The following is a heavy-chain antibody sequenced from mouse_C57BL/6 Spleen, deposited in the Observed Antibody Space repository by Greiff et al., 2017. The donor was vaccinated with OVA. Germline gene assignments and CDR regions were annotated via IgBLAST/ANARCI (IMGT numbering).Heavy chain of an antibody. CDR3: ARNYGSSYSYYYAMDY. Sequence: QVQLKQPGAELVKPGASVKLSCKASGYTFTSYWMHWVKQRPGRGLEWIGRIDPNSGGTKYNEKFKSKATLTVDKPSSTAYMQLSSLTSEDSAVYYCARNYGSSYSYYYAMDYWGQGTSVTVSS. V-gene: IGHV1-72*01. J-gene: IGHJ4*01. CDR1: GYTFTSYW. CDR2: IDPNSGGT. D-gene: IGHD1-1*01.